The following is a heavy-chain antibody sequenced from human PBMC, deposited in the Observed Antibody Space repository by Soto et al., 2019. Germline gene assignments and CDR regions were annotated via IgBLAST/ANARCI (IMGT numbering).Heavy chain of an antibody. D-gene: IGHD2-15*01. CDR2: ISGSGGST. J-gene: IGHJ5*02. CDR1: GFTFSSYA. Sequence: EVQLLESGGGLVQPGGSLRLSCAASGFTFSSYAMSWVRQAPGKGLEWVSAISGSGGSTYYADSVKGRFTISRDNSKNTLYLQMNSLRAEDTAVYYCAKEQDIVVVVAAPYNWFDPWGQGTLVTVSS. V-gene: IGHV3-23*01. CDR3: AKEQDIVVVVAAPYNWFDP.